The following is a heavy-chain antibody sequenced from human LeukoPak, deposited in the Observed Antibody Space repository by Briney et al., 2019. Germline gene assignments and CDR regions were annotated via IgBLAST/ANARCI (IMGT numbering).Heavy chain of an antibody. CDR2: INPNSGDT. CDR3: ARDYCSSTSCLFDY. V-gene: IGHV1-2*06. Sequence: GASVKVSCKASGYTSTGYHMHWVRQAPGQGLEWMGRINPNSGDTNYAQKFQGRGAMTRDTSISTAFMELTRLRSDDTAVYYCARDYCSSTSCLFDYWGQGTLVTVSS. J-gene: IGHJ4*02. CDR1: GYTSTGYH. D-gene: IGHD2-2*01.